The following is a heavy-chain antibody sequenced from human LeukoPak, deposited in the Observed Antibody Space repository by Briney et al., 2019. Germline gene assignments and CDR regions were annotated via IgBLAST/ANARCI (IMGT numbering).Heavy chain of an antibody. V-gene: IGHV4-59*01. CDR1: GGSISSYY. CDR2: IYYSGST. J-gene: IGHJ4*02. D-gene: IGHD3-22*01. Sequence: SETQSLTCTVSGGSISSYYWSWIRQPPGKGLEWIGHIYYSGSTNYNPSLKSRVTISVDTSKNQFSLKLSSVTAADTAVYYCASYDSSGYEHHFDYWGQGTLVTVSS. CDR3: ASYDSSGYEHHFDY.